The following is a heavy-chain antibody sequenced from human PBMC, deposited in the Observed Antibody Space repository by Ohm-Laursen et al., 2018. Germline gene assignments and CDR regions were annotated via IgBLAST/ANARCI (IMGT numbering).Heavy chain of an antibody. CDR1: GGSISSYY. J-gene: IGHJ4*02. Sequence: SETLSLTCTVSGGSISSYYWSWIRLPPGKGLERIGYIYNSGSTNYNSSLKSRVTISVDTSKNQFSLKLRSVTVADTAVYYCARASPIDDYVWGSYRGLFDYWGQGTLVTVAS. D-gene: IGHD3-16*02. V-gene: IGHV4-59*08. CDR3: ARASPIDDYVWGSYRGLFDY. CDR2: IYNSGST.